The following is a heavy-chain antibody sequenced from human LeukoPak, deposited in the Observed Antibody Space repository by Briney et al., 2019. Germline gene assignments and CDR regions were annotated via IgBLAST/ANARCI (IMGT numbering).Heavy chain of an antibody. CDR2: IYYGGST. J-gene: IGHJ3*02. D-gene: IGHD2/OR15-2a*01. CDR1: GGSISSYY. V-gene: IGHV4-59*01. CDR3: ARVVLPPGGAFDI. Sequence: SETLSLTCTVSGGSISSYYWSWIRQPPGKGPEWIGYIYYGGSTNYNPFLKSRVAISVDTSKNQFSLKLSSVTAADTAVYYCARVVLPPGGAFDIWGQGTMVTVSS.